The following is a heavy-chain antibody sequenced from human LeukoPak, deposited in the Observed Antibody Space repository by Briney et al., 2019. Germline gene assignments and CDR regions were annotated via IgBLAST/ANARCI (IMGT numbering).Heavy chain of an antibody. Sequence: GGSLRLSCAASGFTFSSYWMHWVRQAPGKGLVWVSRINSDGSSTSYADSVKGRFTISRDNAKNTLYLQMNSLRAEDTAVYYCARGENYYDSLNYFDYWGQGTLVTVSS. CDR1: GFTFSSYW. D-gene: IGHD3-22*01. J-gene: IGHJ4*02. CDR3: ARGENYYDSLNYFDY. V-gene: IGHV3-74*01. CDR2: INSDGSST.